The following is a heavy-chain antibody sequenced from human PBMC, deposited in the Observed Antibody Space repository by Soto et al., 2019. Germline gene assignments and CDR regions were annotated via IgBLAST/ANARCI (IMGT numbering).Heavy chain of an antibody. V-gene: IGHV3-11*01. J-gene: IGHJ6*02. Sequence: GGSLRLSCAASGFTFSDYYMNWIRQAPGKGLEWVSYITSSGSIGYADSVKGRFSISRDNAKNSLYLQMNSLRVEDTALYYCAKSMGGTANGMGVWGQGTTVTVSS. CDR2: ITSSGSI. D-gene: IGHD2-21*02. CDR1: GFTFSDYY. CDR3: AKSMGGTANGMGV.